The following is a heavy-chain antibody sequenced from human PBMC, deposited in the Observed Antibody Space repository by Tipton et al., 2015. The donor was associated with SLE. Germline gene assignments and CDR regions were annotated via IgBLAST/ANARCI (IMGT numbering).Heavy chain of an antibody. D-gene: IGHD2-15*01. Sequence: TLSLTCAVYGGSFSGYYWSWIRQPPGKGLEWIGEINHSGSTNYNPSLKSRVTTSVDTSKNQFSLKLSSVTAADTAVYYCARRRGSYAGFDLWGRGTLVTVSS. CDR3: ARRRGSYAGFDL. CDR1: GGSFSGYY. CDR2: INHSGST. J-gene: IGHJ2*01. V-gene: IGHV4-34*01.